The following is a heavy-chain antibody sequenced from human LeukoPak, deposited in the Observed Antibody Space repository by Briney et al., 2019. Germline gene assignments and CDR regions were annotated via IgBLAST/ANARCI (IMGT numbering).Heavy chain of an antibody. J-gene: IGHJ4*02. D-gene: IGHD1-26*01. V-gene: IGHV3-23*01. CDR1: GFTFSSYA. CDR3: AKELGSAFYYFDY. CDR2: VSGSGGTT. Sequence: GGSLRLSCAASGFTFSSYAMSWVRQAPGKGLEWVSSVSGSGGTTYYADSVKGRFTISRDNSRNTLYLQMSSLRAEDTAIYYCAKELGSAFYYFDYWGQGTLVTVSS.